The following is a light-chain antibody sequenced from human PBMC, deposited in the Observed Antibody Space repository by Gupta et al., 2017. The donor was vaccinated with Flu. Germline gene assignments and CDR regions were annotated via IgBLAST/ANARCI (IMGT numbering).Light chain of an antibody. CDR2: EVS. J-gene: IGKJ2*01. CDR3: MKASPPRT. V-gene: IGKV2-30*01. Sequence: PVTLSQPSSVSCTSTESLVYSDGNTYLNWFQQRPGKSPRLLIYEVSSRDSGVPERFSGSRSGXYFPMIXSRLEAEYVGVNYCMKASPPRTFGXGTKLEI. CDR1: ESLVYSDGNTY.